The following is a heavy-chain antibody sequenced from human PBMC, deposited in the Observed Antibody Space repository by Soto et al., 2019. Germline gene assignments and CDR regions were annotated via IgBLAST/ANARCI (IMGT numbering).Heavy chain of an antibody. CDR2: IVVGSGNT. V-gene: IGHV1-58*02. CDR1: GFTFTSSA. J-gene: IGHJ4*01. CDR3: ARDAGVSEQLSY. D-gene: IGHD1-26*01. Sequence: SVKVSCKASGFTFTSSAMQWVRQARGQRLEWIGWIVVGSGNTNYAQKFQERVSITRDMSTRTAYMELSSLRSDDTAVYYCARDAGVSEQLSYRAQGSSVPVSS.